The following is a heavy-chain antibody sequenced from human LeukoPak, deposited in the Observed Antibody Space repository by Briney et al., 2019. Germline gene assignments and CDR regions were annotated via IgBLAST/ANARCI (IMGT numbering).Heavy chain of an antibody. CDR1: GGTFNSYS. CDR2: LNPFSGSA. V-gene: IGHV1-69*01. Sequence: SVKVSCEASGGTFNSYSINWVRQAPGQGLEWMGGLNPFSGSAHYAQKFEDRVLITADESTRTTYMELSSLRSEDTAVYYCATVPVEQNTYGYTKFASFLDSWGPGTLVTVSS. CDR3: ATVPVEQNTYGYTKFASFLDS. D-gene: IGHD3-9*01. J-gene: IGHJ4*02.